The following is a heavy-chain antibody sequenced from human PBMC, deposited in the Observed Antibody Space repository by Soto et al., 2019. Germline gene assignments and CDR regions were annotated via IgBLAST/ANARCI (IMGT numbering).Heavy chain of an antibody. CDR2: ISGSGTNR. CDR3: AKDAFGGTSAS. D-gene: IGHD3-3*01. V-gene: IGHV3-23*01. Sequence: EVQLLESGGGLAQPGGSLTLSCAASGFTFSSYAMHWVRQAPGRGLEWVSTISGSGTNRYYADSVQGRFIISRDNSQNTLFVQMSSLRVEDAAKYYCAKDAFGGTSASWGKGTQVTVSS. CDR1: GFTFSSYA. J-gene: IGHJ5*02.